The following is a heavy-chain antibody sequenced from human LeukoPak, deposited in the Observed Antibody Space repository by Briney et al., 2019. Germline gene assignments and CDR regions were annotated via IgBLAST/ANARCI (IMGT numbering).Heavy chain of an antibody. J-gene: IGHJ6*02. D-gene: IGHD5-24*01. CDR1: GFTFSSYE. CDR2: ISSSDTTI. CDR3: ARSRRDNYYYYGMDV. Sequence: GGSLRLSCAASGFTFSSYEMTWVRQAPGKGLEWVSNISSSDTTIHHADSVKGRFTISRDNARNSLYLQMNSLRAEDTAVYYCARSRRDNYYYYGMDVWGQGTTVTVSS. V-gene: IGHV3-48*03.